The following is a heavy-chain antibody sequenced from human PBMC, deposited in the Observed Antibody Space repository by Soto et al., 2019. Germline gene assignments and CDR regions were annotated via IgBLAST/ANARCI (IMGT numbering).Heavy chain of an antibody. J-gene: IGHJ4*02. CDR2: INHSGST. V-gene: IGHV4-34*01. CDR1: GGSFSGYY. D-gene: IGHD2-15*01. CDR3: ARGSHIVEVVAAHDY. Sequence: SETLSLTCAVYGGSFSGYYWSWIRQPPGKGLEWIGEINHSGSTNYNPSLKSRVTISVDTSKNQFSLKLSSVTAADTAVYYCARGSHIVEVVAAHDYWGQGTLVTSPQ.